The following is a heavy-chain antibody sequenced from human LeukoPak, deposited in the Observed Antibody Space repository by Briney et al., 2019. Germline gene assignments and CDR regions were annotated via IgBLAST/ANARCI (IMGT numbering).Heavy chain of an antibody. CDR1: GGSISSYY. CDR2: IYYSGST. Sequence: SETLSLTCTVSGGSISSYYWSWIRQPPGKGLEWIGYIYYSGSTNYNPSLKSRVTISVDTSKNQFSLKLSSVTAADTAVYYCARAYCGGDCYIDAFDIWGRGTMVTVSS. CDR3: ARAYCGGDCYIDAFDI. J-gene: IGHJ3*02. D-gene: IGHD2-21*02. V-gene: IGHV4-59*01.